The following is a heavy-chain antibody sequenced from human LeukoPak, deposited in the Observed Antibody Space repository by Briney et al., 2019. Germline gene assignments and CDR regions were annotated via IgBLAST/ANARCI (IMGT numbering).Heavy chain of an antibody. CDR1: GFTFSSFE. CDR3: ARIGLGFGVIDY. D-gene: IGHD3-10*01. V-gene: IGHV3-48*03. Sequence: PGGSLRLSCAASGFTFSSFEMNWVRQAPGKGLEWVSFTSTSDSTIYYADSVKGRFNISRDNAKTSLYLQMNSLRAEDTAVYYCARIGLGFGVIDYWGRGTLVSVSS. CDR2: TSTSDSTI. J-gene: IGHJ4*02.